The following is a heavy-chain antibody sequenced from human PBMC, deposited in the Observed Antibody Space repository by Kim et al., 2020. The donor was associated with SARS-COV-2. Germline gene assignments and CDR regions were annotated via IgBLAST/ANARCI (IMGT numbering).Heavy chain of an antibody. CDR2: INSDGSST. D-gene: IGHD3-10*01. CDR1: GFTFSSYW. Sequence: GGSLRLFCAASGFTFSSYWMHWVRQAPGKGLVWVSRINSDGSSTSYADSVKGRFTISRDNAKNTLYLQMNSLRAEDTAVYYCARTHRPYYYGSGSYQYPLDYWGQGTLVTVSS. V-gene: IGHV3-74*01. J-gene: IGHJ4*02. CDR3: ARTHRPYYYGSGSYQYPLDY.